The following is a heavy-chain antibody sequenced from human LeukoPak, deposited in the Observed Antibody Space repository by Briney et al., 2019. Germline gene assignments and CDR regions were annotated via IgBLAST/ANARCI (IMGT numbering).Heavy chain of an antibody. V-gene: IGHV1-8*01. J-gene: IGHJ5*02. Sequence: ASVKVSCKASGYTFTSYDINWVRQATGQGLEWMGWMNPNSGNTGYAQKFQGRVTMTRNTSISTAYMELSSPRSEDTAVYYCARMDYINYDSSGYYGDWFDPWGQGTLVTVSS. CDR1: GYTFTSYD. D-gene: IGHD3-22*01. CDR2: MNPNSGNT. CDR3: ARMDYINYDSSGYYGDWFDP.